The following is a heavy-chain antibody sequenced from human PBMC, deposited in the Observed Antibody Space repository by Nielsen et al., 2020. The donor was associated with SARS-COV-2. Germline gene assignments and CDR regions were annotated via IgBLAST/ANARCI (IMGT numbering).Heavy chain of an antibody. CDR2: INRDGSVT. CDR3: AKDMGRVVLRVHQLKGPFDY. D-gene: IGHD2-21*01. V-gene: IGHV3-74*01. CDR1: GFTVSSNY. J-gene: IGHJ4*02. Sequence: GGSLKISCAASGFTVSSNYMSWVRQGPGKGLVWVSRINRDGSVTNYADSVKGRFTISRDNAKNSLYLQMNSLRAEDTAFYFCAKDMGRVVLRVHQLKGPFDYWGQGTLVTVSS.